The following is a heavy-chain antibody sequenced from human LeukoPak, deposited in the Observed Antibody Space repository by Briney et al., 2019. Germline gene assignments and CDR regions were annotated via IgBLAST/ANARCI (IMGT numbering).Heavy chain of an antibody. CDR1: GFTFDDYA. J-gene: IGHJ4*02. V-gene: IGHV3-9*01. D-gene: IGHD2-2*01. CDR3: ATTGGVVVPAAIWVESY. Sequence: GGSLRLSCAASGFTFDDYAMHWVRQAPGKGLEWVSGISWNSGSIGYADSVKGRFTISRDNAKNSLYLQMNSLRAEDTAVYYCATTGGVVVPAAIWVESYWGQGTLVTVSS. CDR2: ISWNSGSI.